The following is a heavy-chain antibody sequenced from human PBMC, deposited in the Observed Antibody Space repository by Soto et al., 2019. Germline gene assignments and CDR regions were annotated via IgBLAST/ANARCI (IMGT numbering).Heavy chain of an antibody. J-gene: IGHJ5*02. CDR3: ARDAEDIVVVPAAGLTDWFDP. Sequence: ASVKVSCKASGGTFSSYAISWVRQAPGQGLEWMGGIIPIFGTANYAQKFQGRVTITADKSTSTAYMELSSLRSEDTAVYYCARDAEDIVVVPAAGLTDWFDPWGQGTLVTVSS. CDR1: GGTFSSYA. V-gene: IGHV1-69*06. D-gene: IGHD2-2*01. CDR2: IIPIFGTA.